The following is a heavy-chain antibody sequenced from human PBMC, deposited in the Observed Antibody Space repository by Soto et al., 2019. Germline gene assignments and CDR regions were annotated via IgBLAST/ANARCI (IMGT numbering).Heavy chain of an antibody. V-gene: IGHV3-48*02. J-gene: IGHJ4*01. D-gene: IGHD5-12*01. Sequence: EVQLVESGGGLVQPGGSLSLSCAASGFTFSTYRMNWVRQDPGKGLEWVTSISRDSSTIFYADSVTGRFTISRDNAKNSLQLQRNSLRDEDTAVYYRAREMATITEIDYWGHGTLGTVSS. CDR1: GFTFSTYR. CDR2: ISRDSSTI. CDR3: AREMATITEIDY.